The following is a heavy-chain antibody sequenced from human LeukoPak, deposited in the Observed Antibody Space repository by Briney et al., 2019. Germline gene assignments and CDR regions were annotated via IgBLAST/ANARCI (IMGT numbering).Heavy chain of an antibody. D-gene: IGHD4-23*01. Sequence: GGSLRLSCAASGFTFSSYWMHWVRQAPGMGLVWVSRINSDGSSTNYADSVKGRFTISRDNAKNTLYLQMNSLRAEDTAVYYCASGPPMTYVSRWRWLDYWGQGTLVTVSS. CDR3: ASGPPMTYVSRWRWLDY. V-gene: IGHV3-74*01. CDR1: GFTFSSYW. CDR2: INSDGSST. J-gene: IGHJ4*02.